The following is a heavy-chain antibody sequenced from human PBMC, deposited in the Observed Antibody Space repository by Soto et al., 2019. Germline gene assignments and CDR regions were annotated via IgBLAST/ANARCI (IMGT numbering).Heavy chain of an antibody. V-gene: IGHV5-51*01. Sequence: RGESLKISCKGSGYSFTSYWIGWVRQMPGKGLESMGIIYPGDSDTRYSSSFQGQVTISADKSISTAYLQWSSLKASDTAMYYFASRRELGIAAAGASMWAFDIWGQGTMVTVSS. CDR1: GYSFTSYW. CDR2: IYPGDSDT. J-gene: IGHJ3*02. D-gene: IGHD6-13*01. CDR3: ASRRELGIAAAGASMWAFDI.